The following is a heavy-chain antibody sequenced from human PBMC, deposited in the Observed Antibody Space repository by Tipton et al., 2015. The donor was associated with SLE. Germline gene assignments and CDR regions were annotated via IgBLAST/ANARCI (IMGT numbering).Heavy chain of an antibody. D-gene: IGHD1-7*01. CDR3: ARLKGRLELPGYHYYMDV. V-gene: IGHV4-39*01. CDR2: IYHSGST. Sequence: WVRQAPGKGLEWIGTIYHSGSTYYNPSLKSRVTISVDTSKNQFSLKLRSVTAADTAVYYCARLKGRLELPGYHYYMDVWGKGTTVTVSS. J-gene: IGHJ6*03.